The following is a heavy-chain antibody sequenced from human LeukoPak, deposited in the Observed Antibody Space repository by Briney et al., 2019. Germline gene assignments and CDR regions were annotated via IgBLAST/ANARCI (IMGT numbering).Heavy chain of an antibody. J-gene: IGHJ4*02. CDR3: ARDRGMVANDY. V-gene: IGHV3-11*01. Sequence: PGGSLRLSCAASGFTVSSNDMSWIRQAPGKGLEWVSYISSSGSTIYYADSVKGRFTISRDNAKNSLYLQMNSLRAEDTAVYYCARDRGMVANDYWGQGTLVTVSS. D-gene: IGHD5-12*01. CDR1: GFTVSSND. CDR2: ISSSGSTI.